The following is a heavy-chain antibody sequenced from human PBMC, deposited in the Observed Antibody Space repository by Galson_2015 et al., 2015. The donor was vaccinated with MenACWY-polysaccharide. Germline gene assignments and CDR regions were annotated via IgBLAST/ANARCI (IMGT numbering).Heavy chain of an antibody. V-gene: IGHV3-7*04. CDR2: IKQDGSEN. Sequence: SLRLSCAASGFTFSSYWMSWVRQAPGRGLEWVADIKQDGSENYYVDSVKGRFTISRDNDKNSLYLQMNSLRAEDTAVYFCARGKREYYLLNAAFYIWGQGTMVTVSS. J-gene: IGHJ3*02. D-gene: IGHD2/OR15-2a*01. CDR3: ARGKREYYLLNAAFYI. CDR1: GFTFSSYW.